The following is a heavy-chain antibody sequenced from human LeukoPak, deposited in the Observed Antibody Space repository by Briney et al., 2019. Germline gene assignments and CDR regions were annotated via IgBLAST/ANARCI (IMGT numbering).Heavy chain of an antibody. CDR2: IYPGDSDT. CDR1: GYSFTSYW. Sequence: GESLKISCKGSGYSFTSYWIGWVRQMPGKGLEWMGIIYPGDSDTRYSPSFQGQVTISADKSISTAYLQWSSLKASDTAMYYCARGGYDFSILYYYYMDVWGKGTTVTVSS. J-gene: IGHJ6*03. V-gene: IGHV5-51*01. D-gene: IGHD3-3*01. CDR3: ARGGYDFSILYYYYMDV.